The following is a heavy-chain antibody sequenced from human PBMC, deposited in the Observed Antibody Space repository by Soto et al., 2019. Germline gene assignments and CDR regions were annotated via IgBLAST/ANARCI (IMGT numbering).Heavy chain of an antibody. Sequence: TLSLTCTVSGDSVTSVSDYWSWIRQPPGKGLEWIGYIYYSGSADYNPSLGSRVTISIDTSKNQFSLKLTSVTAADTAVYYCARGVGFGYYYYHMDLWGQGTTVTVSS. CDR2: IYYSGSA. CDR3: ARGVGFGYYYYHMDL. V-gene: IGHV4-61*01. J-gene: IGHJ6*02. D-gene: IGHD3-10*01. CDR1: GDSVTSVSDY.